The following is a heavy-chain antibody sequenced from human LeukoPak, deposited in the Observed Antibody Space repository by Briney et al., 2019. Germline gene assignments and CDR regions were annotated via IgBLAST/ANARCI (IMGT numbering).Heavy chain of an antibody. CDR2: IYYSGST. V-gene: IGHV4-59*01. CDR3: ARGDYYGSGSPSPFDY. D-gene: IGHD3-10*01. CDR1: GGSISSYY. J-gene: IGHJ4*02. Sequence: SETLSLTCTVSGGSISSYYWSWIRQPPGKGLEWIGYIYYSGSTNYNPSLKSRVTISVDTSKNQFSLKLSSVTAADTAVYYCARGDYYGSGSPSPFDYWGQGTLVTVSS.